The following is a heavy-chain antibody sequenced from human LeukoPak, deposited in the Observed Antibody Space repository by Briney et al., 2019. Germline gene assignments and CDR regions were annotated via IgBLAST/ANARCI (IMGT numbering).Heavy chain of an antibody. CDR2: INHGGST. Sequence: PSETLSLTCAVYGGSFSGYYWSWIRQPPGKGLEWIGEINHGGSTNYNPSLKSRVTISVDTSKNQFSLKLSSVTAADTAVYYCARARGIMDVWGQGTTVTVSS. CDR1: GGSFSGYY. J-gene: IGHJ6*02. V-gene: IGHV4-34*01. CDR3: ARARGIMDV.